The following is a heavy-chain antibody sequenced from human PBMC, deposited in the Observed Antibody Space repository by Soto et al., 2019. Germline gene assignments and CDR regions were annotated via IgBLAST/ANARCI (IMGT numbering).Heavy chain of an antibody. Sequence: SETLSLTCAVYGVSFIGYYWSWILQPPWKGLEWIGEINHSGSTNYNPSLKSRITISVDTSKNQFSPKLSSVTAADTAVYYCARDRRRRTMVRGVSLWFDPWGQGTLVTVSS. V-gene: IGHV4-34*01. CDR3: ARDRRRRTMVRGVSLWFDP. J-gene: IGHJ5*02. CDR2: INHSGST. CDR1: GVSFIGYY. D-gene: IGHD3-10*01.